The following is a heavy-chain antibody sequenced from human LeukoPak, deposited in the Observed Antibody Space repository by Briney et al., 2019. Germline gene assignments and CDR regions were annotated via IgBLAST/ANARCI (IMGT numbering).Heavy chain of an antibody. CDR1: GYSISSGYY. J-gene: IGHJ4*02. CDR2: IYHSGST. D-gene: IGHD3-10*01. V-gene: IGHV4-38-2*02. Sequence: PSETLSLTCTVSGYSISSGYYWGWIRQPPGKGLEWIGSIYHSGSTYYNPSLKSRVTITVDTSKNHFSRKLSSVTAADTAVYHCAGPGAGDLDYWGQGTLVTVSS. CDR3: AGPGAGDLDY.